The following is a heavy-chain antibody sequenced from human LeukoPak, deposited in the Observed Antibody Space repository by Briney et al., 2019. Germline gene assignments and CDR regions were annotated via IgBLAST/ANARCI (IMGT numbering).Heavy chain of an antibody. CDR2: INPNSGGT. CDR1: GYTFTGYY. Sequence: ASVKVSCKASGYTFTGYYMHWVRQAPGQGLEWMGWINPNSGGTNYAQKFQGRVTMTRDTSISTAYMELSRLRSDDTAVYYCARVAARTTLSPAFDYCGQGTLVTVSS. CDR3: ARVAARTTLSPAFDY. D-gene: IGHD2-15*01. J-gene: IGHJ4*02. V-gene: IGHV1-2*02.